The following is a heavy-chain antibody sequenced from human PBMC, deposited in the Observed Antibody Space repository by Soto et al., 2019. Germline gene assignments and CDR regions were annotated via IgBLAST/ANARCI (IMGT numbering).Heavy chain of an antibody. CDR3: ARDLENYYDSSGYGY. Sequence: SLRLSCAASVFTFSSYAMHWVRQAPGKGLEWVAVISYDGSNKYYADSVKGRFTISRDNSKNTLYPQMNSLRAEDTAVYYCARDLENYYDSSGYGYWGQGTLVTVSS. V-gene: IGHV3-30-3*01. CDR2: ISYDGSNK. CDR1: VFTFSSYA. D-gene: IGHD3-22*01. J-gene: IGHJ4*02.